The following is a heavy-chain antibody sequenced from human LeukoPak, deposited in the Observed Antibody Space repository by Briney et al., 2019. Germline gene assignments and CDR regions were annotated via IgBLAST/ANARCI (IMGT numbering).Heavy chain of an antibody. CDR1: GGTFSSYA. Sequence: ASVKVSCKASGGTFSSYAISWVRQAPGQGLEWMGGSIPIFGTANYAQKFQGRVTITADESTSTAYMELSSLRSEDTAVYYCARILGYGAAAGTRRDYFDYWGQGTLVTVSS. J-gene: IGHJ4*02. CDR3: ARILGYGAAAGTRRDYFDY. CDR2: SIPIFGTA. D-gene: IGHD6-13*01. V-gene: IGHV1-69*01.